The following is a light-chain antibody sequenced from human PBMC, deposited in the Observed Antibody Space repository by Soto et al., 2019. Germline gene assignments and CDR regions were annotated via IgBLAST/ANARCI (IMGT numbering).Light chain of an antibody. CDR1: QSVDSNS. CDR3: QQYGSSSP. J-gene: IGKJ4*01. CDR2: AAT. V-gene: IGKV3-20*01. Sequence: EIVLTQSPGTLSLSPGERVTLSCRASQSVDSNSLAWYQQKHGQAPRLLIYAATSRATGIPDRFSGSGSGTDVPLTISRLEPEDFAVYYCQQYGSSSPFGGGTKGEI.